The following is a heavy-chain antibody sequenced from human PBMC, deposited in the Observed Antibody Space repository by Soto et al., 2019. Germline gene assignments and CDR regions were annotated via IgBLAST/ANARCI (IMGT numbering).Heavy chain of an antibody. CDR1: GFTVSSNY. D-gene: IGHD6-19*01. Sequence: GGSLILSCAASGFTVSSNYMSWVRQAPGKGLEWVSVIYSGGSTYYADSVKGRFTISRDNSKNTLYLQMNSLRAEDTAVYYCASRSAVAGTDYWGQGTLVTVSS. J-gene: IGHJ4*02. CDR2: IYSGGST. V-gene: IGHV3-53*01. CDR3: ASRSAVAGTDY.